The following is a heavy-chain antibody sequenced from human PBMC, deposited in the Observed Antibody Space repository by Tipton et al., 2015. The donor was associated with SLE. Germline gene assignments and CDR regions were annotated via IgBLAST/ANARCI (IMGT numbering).Heavy chain of an antibody. CDR2: ISGYNGNT. CDR3: ARECSGTGCLDY. V-gene: IGHV1-18*04. CDR1: GGTFSSHG. Sequence: QSGAEVKKPGSSVKVSCKASGGTFSSHGFSWVRQAPGQGLEWMGWISGYNGNTKYAQNLQGRLTMTTDTSTGTAYMELRSLRSDDTAIYYCARECSGTGCLDYWGQGTLVTVSS. J-gene: IGHJ4*02. D-gene: IGHD2-8*02.